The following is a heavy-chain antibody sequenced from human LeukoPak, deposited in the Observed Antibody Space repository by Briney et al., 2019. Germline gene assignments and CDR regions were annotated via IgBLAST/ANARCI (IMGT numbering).Heavy chain of an antibody. CDR2: IYYSGST. CDR3: ARGYDFWSGYSYYYYYYMDV. D-gene: IGHD3-3*01. CDR1: GGSISSYY. V-gene: IGHV4-59*01. J-gene: IGHJ6*03. Sequence: SETLSLTCTVSGGSISSYYWSWIRQPPGKGLEWSGYIYYSGSTNYNPSLKSRVTISVDTSKNQFSLKLSSVTAADTAVYYCARGYDFWSGYSYYYYYYMDVWGKGTTVTVSS.